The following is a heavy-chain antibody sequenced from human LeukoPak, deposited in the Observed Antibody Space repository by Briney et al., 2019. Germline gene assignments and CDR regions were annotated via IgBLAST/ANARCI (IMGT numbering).Heavy chain of an antibody. CDR2: IYTSGST. CDR3: ARDRGGGDSFDY. Sequence: KASETLSLTCTVSGGSISSYYWNWIRQPAGKGLEWIGRIYTSGSTNDNPPLKSRVTMSVDKSKNQFSLKLNSVTAADTAVYYCARDRGGGDSFDYWGQGTLVTVSS. CDR1: GGSISSYY. J-gene: IGHJ4*02. V-gene: IGHV4-4*07. D-gene: IGHD2-21*02.